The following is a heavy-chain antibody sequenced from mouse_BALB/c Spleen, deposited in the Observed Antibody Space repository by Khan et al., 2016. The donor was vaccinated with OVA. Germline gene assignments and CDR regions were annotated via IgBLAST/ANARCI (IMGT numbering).Heavy chain of an antibody. Sequence: QIQLVQSGPELKKPGETVRISCKASGYTFTTAGIQWVQKMPGKGLKWIGWINTHSGVPKYAEDFKGRFAFSLEISVNTAYLQITNLKNEDTATYVCAEGGAAYYRNDGDAMENWGKGTSVTVSS. CDR1: GYTFTTAG. CDR2: INTHSGVP. CDR3: AEGGAAYYRNDGDAMEN. D-gene: IGHD2-14*01. J-gene: IGHJ4*01. V-gene: IGHV9-4*02.